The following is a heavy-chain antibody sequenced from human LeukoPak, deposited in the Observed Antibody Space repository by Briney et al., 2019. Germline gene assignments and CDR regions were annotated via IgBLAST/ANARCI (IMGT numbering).Heavy chain of an antibody. CDR3: TREGRDDF. CDR1: GFTFSYYE. V-gene: IGHV3-48*03. D-gene: IGHD3-10*01. CDR2: INSNGHSI. J-gene: IGHJ4*02. Sequence: PGGSLRLFCAASGFTFSYYEMNWVRQAPGKGLEWVSYINSNGHSIYYAASVKGRFTISRDNAKNSLYLQMNSLRAEDTAVYYCTREGRDDFWGQGTLVTVSS.